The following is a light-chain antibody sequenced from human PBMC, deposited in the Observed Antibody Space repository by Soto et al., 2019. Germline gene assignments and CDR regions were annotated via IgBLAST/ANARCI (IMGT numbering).Light chain of an antibody. CDR1: SSNIGAGYD. CDR3: QSYASRLSGWV. Sequence: QSVLTQPPSVSGAPGQRVTISCTGSSSNIGAGYDVHWYQQLPGTAPKLLIYGNSNRPSGVPDRFSGSKSGTSASLAITGLQAEDEADYCCQSYASRLSGWVFGGGTKLTVL. CDR2: GNS. V-gene: IGLV1-40*01. J-gene: IGLJ3*02.